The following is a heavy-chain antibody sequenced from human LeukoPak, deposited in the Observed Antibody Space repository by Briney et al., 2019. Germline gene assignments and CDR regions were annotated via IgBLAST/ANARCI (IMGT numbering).Heavy chain of an antibody. CDR3: AREIRVGATFGYYYYGMDV. V-gene: IGHV4-59*01. J-gene: IGHJ6*02. CDR1: GGSISSYY. CDR2: IYYSGST. D-gene: IGHD1-26*01. Sequence: SETLSLTCTVSGGSISSYYWSWIRQPPGKGLEWIGYIYYSGSTNYNPSLKSRVTISVDTSKNQFPLKLSSVTAADTAVYYCAREIRVGATFGYYYYGMDVWGQGTTVTVSS.